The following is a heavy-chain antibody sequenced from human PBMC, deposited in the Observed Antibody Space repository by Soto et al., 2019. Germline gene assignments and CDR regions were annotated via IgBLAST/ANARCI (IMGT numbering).Heavy chain of an antibody. CDR3: AREIERLLGC. CDR1: GFTFSSYA. J-gene: IGHJ4*02. CDR2: ISYDGSNK. D-gene: IGHD3-3*01. V-gene: IGHV3-30*04. Sequence: QVQLVESGRGVVQPGRSLRLSCAASGFTFSSYAMHWVRQAPGKGLEWVAVISYDGSNKYYADSVKGRFTISRDNSKNTLYLQMNSLRAEDTAVYYCAREIERLLGCWGQGTLVTVSS.